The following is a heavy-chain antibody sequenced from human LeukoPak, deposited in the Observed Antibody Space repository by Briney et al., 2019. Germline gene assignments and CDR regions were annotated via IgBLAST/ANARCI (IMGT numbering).Heavy chain of an antibody. CDR1: GYTFTSYG. D-gene: IGHD3-16*02. J-gene: IGHJ6*02. CDR2: ISAYNGNT. V-gene: IGHV1-18*01. CDR3: AVPYDYVWGSYRYTYYYYGMDV. Sequence: ASVKVSCKASGYTFTSYGISWVRQAPGQGLEWMGWISAYNGNTNYAQKLQGRVTMTTDTSTSTAYMELRSLRSDDTAVYYCAVPYDYVWGSYRYTYYYYGMDVWGQGTTVTVSS.